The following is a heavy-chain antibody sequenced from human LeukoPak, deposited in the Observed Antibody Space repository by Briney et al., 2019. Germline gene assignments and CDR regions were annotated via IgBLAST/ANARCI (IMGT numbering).Heavy chain of an antibody. D-gene: IGHD6-19*01. CDR1: GFSYRTYW. CDR2: TMQDGIEK. Sequence: SGGSLRLSCAASGFSYRTYWINWVRQAPGKGLEWVANTMQDGIEKNYVDSVKGRFTISKDNTKNSLYLQLNSLRAEDTAVYYCAGGCGWIFDYWGQGTLVSVSS. CDR3: AGGCGWIFDY. J-gene: IGHJ4*02. V-gene: IGHV3-7*01.